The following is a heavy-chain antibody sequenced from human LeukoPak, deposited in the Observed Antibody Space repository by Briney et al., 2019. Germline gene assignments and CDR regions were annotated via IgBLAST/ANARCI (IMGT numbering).Heavy chain of an antibody. J-gene: IGHJ3*02. CDR1: GFTFSNNW. CDR2: IKQDESEK. V-gene: IGHV3-7*03. D-gene: IGHD6-19*01. CDR3: AKSLGYSSGWVNAFDI. Sequence: GGSLRLSCAASGFTFSNNWMSWVRQAPGKGLEWVANIKQDESEKYYVDSVRGRFTISRDNAKNSLYLQMNSLRAEDTAVYYCAKSLGYSSGWVNAFDIWGQGTMVTVSS.